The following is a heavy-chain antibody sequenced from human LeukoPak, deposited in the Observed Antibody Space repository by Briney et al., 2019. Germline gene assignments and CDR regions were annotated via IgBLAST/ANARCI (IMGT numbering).Heavy chain of an antibody. CDR3: ARASSPPGRHDYVWGSYRSSKYYLVY. J-gene: IGHJ4*02. D-gene: IGHD3-16*02. CDR2: INHSGST. V-gene: IGHV4-39*07. Sequence: SETLSLTCTVSGGSISSTSYYWGWIRQPPGKGLEWIGEINHSGSTNCNPSLKSRVTISVDTSKNQFSLKLSSVTAADTAVYYCARASSPPGRHDYVWGSYRSSKYYLVYWGQGTLVTVSS. CDR1: GGSISSTSYY.